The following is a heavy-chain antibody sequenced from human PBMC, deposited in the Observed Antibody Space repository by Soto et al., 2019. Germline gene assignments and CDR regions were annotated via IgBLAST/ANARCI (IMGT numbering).Heavy chain of an antibody. CDR3: ARVAY. V-gene: IGHV3-21*01. CDR2: ISSGSSDT. Sequence: AGSLHYSCEASGFTFTRVCMNWVRQVPGKGLELVASISSGSSDTWFADSVKVRFIISRDNAQNSLFLQMNTLRPEDTAMYYCARVAYWGPGTQVTVSS. CDR1: GFTFTRVC. J-gene: IGHJ4*02.